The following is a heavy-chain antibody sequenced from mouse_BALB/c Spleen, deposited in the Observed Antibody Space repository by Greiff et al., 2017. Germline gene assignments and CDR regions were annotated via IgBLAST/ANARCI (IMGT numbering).Heavy chain of an antibody. Sequence: EVKLVESGGGLVKPGGSLKLSCAASGFAFSSYDMSWVRQTPEKRLEWVAYISSGGGSTYYPDTVKGRFTISRDNAKNTLYLQMSSLKSEDTAMYYCARHGDYGSSLDYWGQGTTLTVSS. D-gene: IGHD1-1*01. CDR3: ARHGDYGSSLDY. J-gene: IGHJ2*01. CDR1: GFAFSSYD. V-gene: IGHV5-12-1*01. CDR2: ISSGGGST.